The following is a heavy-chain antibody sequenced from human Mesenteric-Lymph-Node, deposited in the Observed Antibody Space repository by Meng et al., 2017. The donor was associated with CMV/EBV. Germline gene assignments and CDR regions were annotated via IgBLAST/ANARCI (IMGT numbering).Heavy chain of an antibody. CDR3: ARVLDYGGNPLRFDY. D-gene: IGHD4-23*01. CDR2: INPDSGGT. Sequence: ASVKVSCKASGYTFTNYHMHWVRQAPGQGLEWMGWINPDSGGTNYAQKFQGRVTMTRDTSISTAYMDLSGLRSDDTAVYYCARVLDYGGNPLRFDYWGQGTLVTVSS. J-gene: IGHJ4*02. V-gene: IGHV1-2*02. CDR1: GYTFTNYH.